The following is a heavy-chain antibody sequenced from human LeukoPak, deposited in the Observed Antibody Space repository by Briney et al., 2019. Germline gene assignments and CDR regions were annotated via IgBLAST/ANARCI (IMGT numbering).Heavy chain of an antibody. Sequence: SETLSLTCTVSGGSISSYYWSWIRQPPGKGLEWIGYIYYSGSTNYNPSLKSRVTISVDTSKNQFSLKLSSVTAADTAVYYCARTLVRRGYYFDYWGQGTLVTVSS. D-gene: IGHD6-13*01. CDR2: IYYSGST. CDR1: GGSISSYY. J-gene: IGHJ4*02. CDR3: ARTLVRRGYYFDY. V-gene: IGHV4-59*01.